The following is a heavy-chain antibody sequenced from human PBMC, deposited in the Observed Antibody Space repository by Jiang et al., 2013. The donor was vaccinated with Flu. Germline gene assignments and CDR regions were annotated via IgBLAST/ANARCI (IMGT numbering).Heavy chain of an antibody. Sequence: LLKPSETLSLTCTVSGGSISSYYWSWIRQPPGKGLEWIGYIYYSGSTNYNPSLKSRVTISVDTSKNQFSLKLSSVTAADTAVYYCARESEYYDSSGYRSYYFDYWGQGTLVTVSS. V-gene: IGHV4-59*01. CDR3: ARESEYYDSSGYRSYYFDY. CDR2: IYYSGST. J-gene: IGHJ4*02. D-gene: IGHD3-22*01. CDR1: GGSISSYY.